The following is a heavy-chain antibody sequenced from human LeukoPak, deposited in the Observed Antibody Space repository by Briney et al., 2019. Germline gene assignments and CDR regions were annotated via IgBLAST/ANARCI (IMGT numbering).Heavy chain of an antibody. V-gene: IGHV4-34*01. J-gene: IGHJ4*02. CDR2: ISHDGST. CDR3: ARRRKSNDN. Sequence: SETLSLTCAVYGGSFSGYFWIWIRQPPGKGLEWIGEISHDGSTTYNPSLKSRVTISVDTSKTHFSLKLSSVAAADTAVYYCARRRKSNDNWGQGTLVTVSS. CDR1: GGSFSGYF. D-gene: IGHD1-14*01.